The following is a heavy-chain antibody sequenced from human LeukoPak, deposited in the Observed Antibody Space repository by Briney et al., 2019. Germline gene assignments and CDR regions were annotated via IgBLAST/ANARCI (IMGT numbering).Heavy chain of an antibody. J-gene: IGHJ3*02. CDR2: ISGSGGST. D-gene: IGHD6-25*01. Sequence: GRSLRLSCAASEFTFSSYATSWVRQAPGNGLERVSAISGSGGSTYYADSVKGRFTISKDNSKNTLYLQMNSLRAEDTAVYYCAKDEAGAFDIWGQGTMVTVSS. V-gene: IGHV3-23*01. CDR1: EFTFSSYA. CDR3: AKDEAGAFDI.